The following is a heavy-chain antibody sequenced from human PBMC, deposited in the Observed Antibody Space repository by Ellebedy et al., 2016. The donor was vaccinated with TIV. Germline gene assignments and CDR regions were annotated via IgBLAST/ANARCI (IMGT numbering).Heavy chain of an antibody. Sequence: GESLKISCAASGFTFSNYWMNRVRQAPGKGLEWVADIKQDGSEKYYGDSVKGRFTISRDNTKNSLYLEMNSLRAEDTAVYYCARGTYYYDSSGYYGFDPWGQGTLVTVSS. CDR2: IKQDGSEK. CDR3: ARGTYYYDSSGYYGFDP. D-gene: IGHD3-22*01. J-gene: IGHJ5*02. CDR1: GFTFSNYW. V-gene: IGHV3-7*01.